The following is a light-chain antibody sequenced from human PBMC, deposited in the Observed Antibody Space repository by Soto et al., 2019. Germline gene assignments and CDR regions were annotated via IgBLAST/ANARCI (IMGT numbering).Light chain of an antibody. V-gene: IGKV3-11*01. CDR2: DAF. CDR3: QHRSNWPPTT. CDR1: QSVSTY. Sequence: EIVLTQSPDTLSLSPGERATLSCRASQSVSTYLAWYQQNPGQAPRLLIYDAFKRATGIPARFSGSGSGTDFTLTISSLEPEDFAVYYCQHRSNWPPTTFGQGTRLENK. J-gene: IGKJ5*01.